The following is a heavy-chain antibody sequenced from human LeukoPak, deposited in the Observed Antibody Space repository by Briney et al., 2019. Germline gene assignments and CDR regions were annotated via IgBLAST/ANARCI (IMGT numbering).Heavy chain of an antibody. CDR3: ARGGYSYNFEGSDHYYYMDV. CDR1: GGTFSSYA. D-gene: IGHD5-18*01. Sequence: SVKVSCKASGGTFSSYAISWVRQAPGQGLEWMGGIIPISATANYAQNFQGRVTITADESTSTAHMEVSSLRSEDTAVYYCARGGYSYNFEGSDHYYYMDVWAKGPRSPSP. CDR2: IIPISATA. J-gene: IGHJ6*03. V-gene: IGHV1-69*13.